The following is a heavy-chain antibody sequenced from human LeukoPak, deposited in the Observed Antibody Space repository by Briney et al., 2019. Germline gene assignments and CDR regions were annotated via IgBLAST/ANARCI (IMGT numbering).Heavy chain of an antibody. CDR2: VSYDGSNK. CDR1: GFTFSSYA. V-gene: IGHV3-30*04. CDR3: ATGIAAAGDAFDI. Sequence: GGSLRLSCAASGFTFSSYAMHWVRQAPGKGLEGVAVVSYDGSNKYYADSVKGRFTISRDNSKNTLYLQMNSLRAEDTAVYYCATGIAAAGDAFDIWGQGTMVTVSS. D-gene: IGHD6-13*01. J-gene: IGHJ3*02.